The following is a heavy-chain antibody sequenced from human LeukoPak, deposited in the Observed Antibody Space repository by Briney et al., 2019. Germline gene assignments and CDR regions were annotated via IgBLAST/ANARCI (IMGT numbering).Heavy chain of an antibody. CDR2: ISSSRSYI. CDR1: GFTFSSYS. Sequence: GGSLRLSCAASGFTFSSYSMNWVRQAPGKWLEWVSSISSSRSYIYYAGSVKGRFTISRDNAKNSLYLQMNSLRAEDTAVYYCARMGMRSGYDYSIWGQGTLVTVSS. V-gene: IGHV3-21*01. J-gene: IGHJ4*02. CDR3: ARMGMRSGYDYSI. D-gene: IGHD5-12*01.